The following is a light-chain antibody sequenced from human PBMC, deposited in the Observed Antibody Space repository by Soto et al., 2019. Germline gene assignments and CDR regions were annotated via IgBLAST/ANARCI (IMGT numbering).Light chain of an antibody. Sequence: QSLLTQPASVSGSPGQSITISCTGTSSDVGSYNLVSWYQQHPGKAPKLMIYEVSKRPSGVSNRFSGSKSGNTASLTISGLQAEDEADYYCCSYAGSSTFWVFGGGTKLTVL. CDR1: SSDVGSYNL. CDR2: EVS. V-gene: IGLV2-23*02. J-gene: IGLJ3*02. CDR3: CSYAGSSTFWV.